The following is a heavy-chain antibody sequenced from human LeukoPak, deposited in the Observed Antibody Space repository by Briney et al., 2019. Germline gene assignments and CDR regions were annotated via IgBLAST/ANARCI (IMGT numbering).Heavy chain of an antibody. CDR3: ASYRIYYYYGMDV. D-gene: IGHD1-14*01. V-gene: IGHV4-34*01. CDR1: SXSXYY. CDR2: INHSGST. J-gene: IGHJ6*02. Sequence: SXSXYYWXWISQPPGKGLEWIGEINHSGSTNYNPSLKSRVTISVDTSKNQFSLKLSSVTAADTAVYYCASYRIYYYYGMDVWGQGTTVTVSS.